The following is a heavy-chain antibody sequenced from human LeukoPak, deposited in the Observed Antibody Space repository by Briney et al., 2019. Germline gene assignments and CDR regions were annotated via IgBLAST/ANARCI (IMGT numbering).Heavy chain of an antibody. CDR3: AGLQEDAFDI. CDR2: IYYSGST. J-gene: IGHJ3*02. V-gene: IGHV4-59*01. CDR1: GGSISSYY. Sequence: SETRSLTCTVSGGSISSYYWSWVRQPPGKGLEWIGYIYYSGSTNYNPSLKSRVTISVDTSKNQFSLKLSSVTAADTAVYYCAGLQEDAFDIWGQGTMVTVSS.